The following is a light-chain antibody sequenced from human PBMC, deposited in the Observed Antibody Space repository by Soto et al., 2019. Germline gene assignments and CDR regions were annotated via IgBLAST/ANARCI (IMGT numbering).Light chain of an antibody. V-gene: IGKV1-9*01. Sequence: DIQLTQSPSFLSASVGDRVTITCRASHDISSYLTWYQQKPGKAPTVLIYAASTLQGGVPSRFSGSGSGTEFTLTISSLQSEDSGTYYCQHPKWAFGQGTTVEI. CDR1: HDISSY. CDR3: QHPKWA. CDR2: AAS. J-gene: IGKJ1*01.